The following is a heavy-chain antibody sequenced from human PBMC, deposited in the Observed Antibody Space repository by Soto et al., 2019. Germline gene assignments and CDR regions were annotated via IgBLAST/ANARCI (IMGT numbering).Heavy chain of an antibody. CDR2: MNPNSGNT. V-gene: IGHV1-8*01. CDR3: ATPGEAATSHYYFFVMDV. CDR1: GYTFRTYD. Sequence: QVQLVQSGAEVKKPGASVKVSCKASGYTFRTYDINWVRQATGQGLEWMGWMNPNSGNTGYAQKFQGRVTMTRNTSISTSYMELSSLRSEDTAVYYCATPGEAATSHYYFFVMDVWGQGTTVTVS. J-gene: IGHJ6*02. D-gene: IGHD6-25*01.